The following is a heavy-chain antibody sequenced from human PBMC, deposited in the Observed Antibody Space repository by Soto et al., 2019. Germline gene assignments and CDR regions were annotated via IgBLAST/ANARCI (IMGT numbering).Heavy chain of an antibody. Sequence: GGSLRLSCVASGFKFGNYGMSWVRQAPGKGLAWVASISAFGNSTYYTDSVKGRFTISRDNSKKTLYLQMNSLRAEDTAVYYCARGRVESGYYYYYGMDVWGQGTTVTVSS. D-gene: IGHD1-26*01. CDR3: ARGRVESGYYYYYGMDV. V-gene: IGHV3-23*01. CDR1: GFKFGNYG. J-gene: IGHJ6*02. CDR2: ISAFGNST.